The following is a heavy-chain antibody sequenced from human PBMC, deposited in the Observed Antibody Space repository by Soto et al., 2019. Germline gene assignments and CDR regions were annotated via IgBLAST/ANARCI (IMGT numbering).Heavy chain of an antibody. CDR1: GYTLTELS. J-gene: IGHJ4*02. CDR3: ARGSITGTTEGDY. Sequence: DSVKVSCKVSGYTLTELSMHWVRRATGQGLEWMGWMNPNSGNTGYAQKFQGRVTMTRNTSISTAYMELSSLRSEVTAVYYCARGSITGTTEGDYWGQGTLVTVSS. V-gene: IGHV1-8*01. CDR2: MNPNSGNT. D-gene: IGHD1-7*01.